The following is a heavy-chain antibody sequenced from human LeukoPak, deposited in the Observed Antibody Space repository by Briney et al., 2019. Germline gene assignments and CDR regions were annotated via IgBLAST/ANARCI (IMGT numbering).Heavy chain of an antibody. V-gene: IGHV4-34*01. CDR1: GGSFSGYY. CDR3: ARSPLLWFGELSTATDYMDV. J-gene: IGHJ6*03. CDR2: INHSGST. Sequence: PSETLSLTCAVYGGSFSGYYWSWIRQPPGKGLEWIGEINHSGSTNYNPSLKSRVTISVDTSKNQFSLKLSSVTAADTAVYYCARSPLLWFGELSTATDYMDVWGKGTTVTISS. D-gene: IGHD3-10*01.